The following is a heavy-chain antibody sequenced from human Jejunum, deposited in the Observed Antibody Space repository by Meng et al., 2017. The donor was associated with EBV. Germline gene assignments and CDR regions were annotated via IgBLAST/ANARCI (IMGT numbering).Heavy chain of an antibody. CDR1: GFSLTTSGVG. CDR3: ARRLNLDYRSGTYNCLDP. Sequence: QLTLKESGPTLVKPTQTLPLTCPFSGFSLTTSGVGVAWIRQPPGKALEWLGYIYWNDDKQYSPSLKSRLTITKDTSKNQVVLTMTNMDPVDTATYYCARRLNLDYRSGTYNCLDPWGQGTLVTVSS. CDR2: IYWNDDK. J-gene: IGHJ5*02. D-gene: IGHD3-10*01. V-gene: IGHV2-5*01.